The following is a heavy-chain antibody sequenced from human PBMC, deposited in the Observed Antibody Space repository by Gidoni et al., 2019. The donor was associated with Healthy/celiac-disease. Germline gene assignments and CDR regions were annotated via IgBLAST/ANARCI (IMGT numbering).Heavy chain of an antibody. CDR2: IKQDGSEK. CDR3: ARDRGVIVVVPAFTH. V-gene: IGHV3-7*01. CDR1: GITLSSYW. J-gene: IGHJ4*02. D-gene: IGHD2-2*01. Sequence: QLVESGGGLGQPGGSLRSYCSATGITLSSYWMSWVRQAPGKGLEWVANIKQDGSEKYYVDSVKGRFTISRDNAKNSLYLQMNSLIAEDTAVYYCARDRGVIVVVPAFTHWGQGTLVTVSS.